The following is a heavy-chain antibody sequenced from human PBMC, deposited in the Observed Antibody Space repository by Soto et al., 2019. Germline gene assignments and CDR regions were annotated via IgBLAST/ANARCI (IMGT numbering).Heavy chain of an antibody. D-gene: IGHD1-26*01. CDR3: ARGSMPGRFDY. CDR2: INHSGST. Sequence: QVQLQQWGAGLLKPSETLSLTCAVYGGSFSGYYWSWIRQPPGKGLEWIGAINHSGSTNYNPSLKSRVTISVDTSKNQFSLKLSSVTAADTAVYYCARGSMPGRFDYWGQGTLVTVSS. CDR1: GGSFSGYY. J-gene: IGHJ4*02. V-gene: IGHV4-34*01.